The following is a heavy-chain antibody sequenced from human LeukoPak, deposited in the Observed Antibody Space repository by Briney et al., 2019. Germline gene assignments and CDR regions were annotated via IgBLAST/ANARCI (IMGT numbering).Heavy chain of an antibody. V-gene: IGHV1-18*01. Sequence: ASVKVSCKASGYTFTSYGISWVRQAPGQGLEWMGWISAYNGNTNYAQKLQGRVTMTTDTSTSTAYMELRSLRSDDTAVYYCARVGVGYCSSTSCYTGDYYYYYMDVWGKGTTVTVSS. CDR2: ISAYNGNT. J-gene: IGHJ6*03. CDR1: GYTFTSYG. CDR3: ARVGVGYCSSTSCYTGDYYYYYMDV. D-gene: IGHD2-2*02.